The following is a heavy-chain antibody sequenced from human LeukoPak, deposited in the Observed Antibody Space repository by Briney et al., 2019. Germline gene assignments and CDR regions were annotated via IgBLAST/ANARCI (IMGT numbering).Heavy chain of an antibody. V-gene: IGHV3-9*01. CDR2: ISWNSGSI. Sequence: GGSLRLSCAASGFTFDDYAMHWVRQAPGKGLEWVSGISWNSGSIGYADSVKGRFTISRDNAKSSLYLQMNSLRAEDTALYYCARHLISGIPYDFDYWGQGTLVTVSS. CDR3: ARHLISGIPYDFDY. D-gene: IGHD3-10*01. CDR1: GFTFDDYA. J-gene: IGHJ4*02.